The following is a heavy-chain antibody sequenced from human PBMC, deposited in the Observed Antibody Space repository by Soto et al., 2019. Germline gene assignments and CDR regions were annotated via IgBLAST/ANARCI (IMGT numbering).Heavy chain of an antibody. CDR1: RFTFSTYE. V-gene: IGHV3-48*03. Sequence: PGGSLRLSCAASRFTFSTYEMNWVRQAPGKGLEWVSYISSSGYTVYYADSVKGRFTISRDNTRNSLYLQMNSLRDEDTALYYCVRYCSTTLCNGVATRTFDYWGQGTLVTFSS. J-gene: IGHJ4*02. CDR2: ISSSGYTV. CDR3: VRYCSTTLCNGVATRTFDY. D-gene: IGHD2-2*01.